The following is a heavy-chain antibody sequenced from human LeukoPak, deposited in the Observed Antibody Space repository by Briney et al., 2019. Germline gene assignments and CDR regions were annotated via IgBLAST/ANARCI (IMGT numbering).Heavy chain of an antibody. CDR2: IIPIFGTA. V-gene: IGHV1-69*05. Sequence: GASVKVSCKASGGTFSSCAISWVRQAPGQGLGWMGGIIPIFGTANYAQKFQGRVTITTDESTSTAYMELSSLRSEDTAVYYCARDAHHYGDYDYYYYKDVWGKGTTVTVSS. D-gene: IGHD4-17*01. J-gene: IGHJ6*03. CDR1: GGTFSSCA. CDR3: ARDAHHYGDYDYYYYKDV.